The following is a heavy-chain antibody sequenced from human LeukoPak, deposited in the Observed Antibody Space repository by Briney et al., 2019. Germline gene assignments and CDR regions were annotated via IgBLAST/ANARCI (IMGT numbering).Heavy chain of an antibody. CDR3: ARVIDGSGSYARFDP. V-gene: IGHV3-30*03. Sequence: GGSLRLSCAASGFTFSSYGMHWVRQAPGKGLEWVAVISYDGSNKYYADSVKGRFTISRDNSKNTLYLQMNSLRAEDTAVYYCARVIDGSGSYARFDPWGQGTLVTVSS. J-gene: IGHJ5*02. CDR1: GFTFSSYG. D-gene: IGHD3-10*01. CDR2: ISYDGSNK.